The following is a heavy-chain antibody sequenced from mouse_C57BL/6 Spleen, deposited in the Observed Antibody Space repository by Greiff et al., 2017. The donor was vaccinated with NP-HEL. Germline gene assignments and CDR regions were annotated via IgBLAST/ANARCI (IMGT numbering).Heavy chain of an antibody. J-gene: IGHJ4*01. Sequence: EVQLQQSGPELVKPGASVKISCKASGYSFTGYYMNWVKQSPEKSLEWIGEINPSTGGTTYNQKFKAKATLTVDKSSSTAYMQLKSLTSEDSAVYYCARRVITTVVHYYAMDYWGQGTSVTVSS. V-gene: IGHV1-42*01. D-gene: IGHD1-1*01. CDR3: ARRVITTVVHYYAMDY. CDR2: INPSTGGT. CDR1: GYSFTGYY.